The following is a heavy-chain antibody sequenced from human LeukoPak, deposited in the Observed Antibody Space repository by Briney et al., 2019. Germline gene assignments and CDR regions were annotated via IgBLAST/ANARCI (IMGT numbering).Heavy chain of an antibody. J-gene: IGHJ4*02. CDR2: INSDGSSR. V-gene: IGHV3-74*01. D-gene: IGHD5-12*01. CDR1: GFTFSSYW. Sequence: GGSLRLSCAASGFTFSSYWMHWARQAPGKGRVWVSLINSDGSSRTYADSVKGRFTISRDNAKNTLYLQMNSLRVEDTAVYYCAREDYSGYDFYDYWGQGSLVTVSS. CDR3: AREDYSGYDFYDY.